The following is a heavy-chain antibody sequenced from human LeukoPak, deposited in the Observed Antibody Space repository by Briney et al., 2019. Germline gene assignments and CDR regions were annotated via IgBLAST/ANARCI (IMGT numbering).Heavy chain of an antibody. D-gene: IGHD5-18*01. V-gene: IGHV1-2*02. CDR3: ARDNGGTAMAYYYYYYMDV. CDR2: INPNSGGT. CDR1: GYTFTSYG. J-gene: IGHJ6*03. Sequence: ASVKVSCKASGYTFTSYGISWVRQAPGQGLEWMGWINPNSGGTNYAQKFPGRVTMTRDTSISTAYMELSSLRSEDTAVYYCARDNGGTAMAYYYYYYMDVWGKGTTVTISS.